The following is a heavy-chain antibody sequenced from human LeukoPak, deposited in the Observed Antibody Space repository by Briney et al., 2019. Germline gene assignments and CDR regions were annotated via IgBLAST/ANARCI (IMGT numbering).Heavy chain of an antibody. CDR1: GFTFNRNA. V-gene: IGHV3-23*01. Sequence: GGSLRLSCAASGFTFNRNAISWVRQAPGKGLEWVSGISASGGSTYYAESVKGRFTISRDNSRNTVYLQMHSLRAEDTALYYCAKMGPILTYSDFDYWGQGTLVTVSS. CDR2: ISASGGST. CDR3: AKMGPILTYSDFDY. D-gene: IGHD4-11*01. J-gene: IGHJ4*02.